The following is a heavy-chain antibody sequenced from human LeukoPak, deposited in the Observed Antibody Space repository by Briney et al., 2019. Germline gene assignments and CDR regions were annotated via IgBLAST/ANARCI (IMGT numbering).Heavy chain of an antibody. D-gene: IGHD6-13*01. Sequence: GGSLRLSCAASGFTFSSYGMHWVRQAPGKGLEWVAFIRYDGSNKYYADSVKGRFTISRDNSKNTLYLQMNSPRAEDTAVYYCAKAEGVIAAAGRDFDYWGQGTLVTVSS. CDR3: AKAEGVIAAAGRDFDY. J-gene: IGHJ4*02. CDR2: IRYDGSNK. V-gene: IGHV3-30*02. CDR1: GFTFSSYG.